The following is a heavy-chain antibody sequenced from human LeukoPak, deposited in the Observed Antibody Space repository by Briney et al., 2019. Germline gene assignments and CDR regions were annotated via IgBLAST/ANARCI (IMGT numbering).Heavy chain of an antibody. D-gene: IGHD3-22*01. CDR2: IRYDGSNK. CDR1: GFTFSSYG. J-gene: IGHJ5*02. V-gene: IGHV3-30*02. CDR3: ARDYDSSGYYREDWFDP. Sequence: GGSLRLSCAASGFTFSSYGMHWVRQAPGKGLEWVAFIRYDGSNKYYADSVKGRFTISRDNSKNTLYLQMNSLRAEDTAVYYCARDYDSSGYYREDWFDPWGQGTLVTVSS.